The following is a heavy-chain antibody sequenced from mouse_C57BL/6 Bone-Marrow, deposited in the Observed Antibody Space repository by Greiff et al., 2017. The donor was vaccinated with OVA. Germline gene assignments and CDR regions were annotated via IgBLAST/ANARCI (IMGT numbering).Heavy chain of an antibody. J-gene: IGHJ2*01. CDR2: IYPRSGNT. CDR1: GYTFTSYG. V-gene: IGHV1-81*01. Sequence: VQLQQSGAELARPGASVKLSCKASGYTFTSYGISWVKQRTGQGLEWIGEIYPRSGNTYYNEKFKGKATLTADKSSSTAYMELRSLTSEDSAVFVCARRDGSSPFDYWGQGTTLTVSS. CDR3: ARRDGSSPFDY. D-gene: IGHD1-1*01.